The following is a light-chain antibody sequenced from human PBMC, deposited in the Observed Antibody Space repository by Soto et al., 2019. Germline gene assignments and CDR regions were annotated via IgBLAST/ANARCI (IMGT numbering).Light chain of an antibody. CDR3: QQSYNAPRYT. Sequence: DIQMTQSPSSLSASIGDRVIITCRASQRISIYLNWYQQKPGKAPNLLIFAASSLQSGVPSRFSGSGSGTDFTLTISSLQPEEFATYYCQQSYNAPRYTFGQGTKLEIK. J-gene: IGKJ2*01. CDR2: AAS. V-gene: IGKV1-39*01. CDR1: QRISIY.